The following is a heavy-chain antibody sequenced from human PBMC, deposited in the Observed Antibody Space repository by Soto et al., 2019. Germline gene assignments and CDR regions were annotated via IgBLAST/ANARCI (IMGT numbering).Heavy chain of an antibody. J-gene: IGHJ4*02. Sequence: ASVKVSCKASGYTFTSYYVHWVRQAPGQGLEWMGIINPSGGSTSYAQKFQGRVTMTRDTSTSTVYMELSSLRSEDTAVYYCAREGPIQLRFYYFDYWGQGTLVTVSS. CDR2: INPSGGST. V-gene: IGHV1-46*03. CDR1: GYTFTSYY. D-gene: IGHD1-1*01. CDR3: AREGPIQLRFYYFDY.